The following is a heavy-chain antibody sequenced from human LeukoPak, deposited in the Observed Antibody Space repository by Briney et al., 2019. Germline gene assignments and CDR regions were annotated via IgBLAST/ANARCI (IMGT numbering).Heavy chain of an antibody. CDR1: GGSISSDNYS. V-gene: IGHV4-61*10. J-gene: IGHJ6*03. CDR2: IYYSGST. Sequence: SETLSLTCTVSGGSISSDNYSWSWIRQPAGKGLKWIGYIYYSGSTSYSPSLRSRVTISVDTSKNQFSLKLSSVTAADTAVYYCARETSQKGAHYMDVWGKGTTVTISS. D-gene: IGHD3-16*01. CDR3: ARETSQKGAHYMDV.